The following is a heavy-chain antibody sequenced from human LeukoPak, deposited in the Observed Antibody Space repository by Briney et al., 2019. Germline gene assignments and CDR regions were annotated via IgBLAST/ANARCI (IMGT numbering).Heavy chain of an antibody. D-gene: IGHD3-10*01. CDR3: AKGDGSGSYPNWFDP. CDR2: ISWNSGSI. Sequence: GGSLRLSCAASGFTFSSYTMNWVRQAPGKGLEWVSGISWNSGSIGYADSVKGRFTISRDNAKNSLYLQMNSLRAEDTALYYCAKGDGSGSYPNWFDPWGQGTLVTVSS. CDR1: GFTFSSYT. J-gene: IGHJ5*02. V-gene: IGHV3-9*01.